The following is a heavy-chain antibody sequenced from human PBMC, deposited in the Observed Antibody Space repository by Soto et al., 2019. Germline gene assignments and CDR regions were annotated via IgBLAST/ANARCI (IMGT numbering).Heavy chain of an antibody. CDR2: IYYSGST. V-gene: IGHV4-39*01. CDR1: GGSISSSSYY. CDR3: ARRDSSGWSGAFDI. D-gene: IGHD6-19*01. Sequence: QLQLQESGPGLVKPSETLSLTCTVSGGSISSSSYYWGWIRQPPGKGLEWIGSIYYSGSTYYNPSLKSRVTISVVTSKNQFSLKLSPVTAADTAVYYCARRDSSGWSGAFDIWGQGTMVTVSS. J-gene: IGHJ3*02.